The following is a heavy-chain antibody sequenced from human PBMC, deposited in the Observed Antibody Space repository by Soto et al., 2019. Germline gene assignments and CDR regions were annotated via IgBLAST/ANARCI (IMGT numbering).Heavy chain of an antibody. D-gene: IGHD6-6*01. V-gene: IGHV3-21*01. CDR2: ISSSSTYI. Sequence: EVQLVESGGGLVKPGGSLRLSCAASGITFSSYSMNWVRQAPGKGLEWVSSISSSSTYIYYADSVKGRFTISRDNAKNSLYLKMNSLRPEVTVVYYCTRGCSSSNYYYYMDFWGKGATVTVSS. CDR3: TRGCSSSNYYYYMDF. J-gene: IGHJ6*03. CDR1: GITFSSYS.